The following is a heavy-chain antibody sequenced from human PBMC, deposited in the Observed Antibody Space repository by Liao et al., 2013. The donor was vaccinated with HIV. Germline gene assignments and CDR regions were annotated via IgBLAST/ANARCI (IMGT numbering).Heavy chain of an antibody. CDR3: ANEAVGKNWFDP. J-gene: IGHJ5*02. CDR2: VYFSGTA. Sequence: QLQLQESGPGLVKASETLSLTCTVSGGSIANTTYFWGWIRQPPGKGLEWIGSVYFSGTAHYNPSLKSRVTISIDTSKNQFSLRVISVTAADTAVYYCANEAVGKNWFDPWGQGTLVNVFS. D-gene: IGHD1-14*01. CDR1: GGSIANTTYF. V-gene: IGHV4-39*07.